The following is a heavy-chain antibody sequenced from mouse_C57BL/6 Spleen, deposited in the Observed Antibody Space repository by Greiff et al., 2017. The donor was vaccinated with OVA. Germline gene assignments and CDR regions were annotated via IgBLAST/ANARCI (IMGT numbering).Heavy chain of an antibody. CDR1: GYTFTDYY. D-gene: IGHD1-1*01. CDR2: INPYNGGT. CDR3: ARGDYGSSCPDY. J-gene: IGHJ2*01. V-gene: IGHV1-19*01. Sequence: EVQLQQSGPVLVKPGASVKMSCKASGYTFTDYYMNWVKQSHGKSLEWIGVINPYNGGTSYNQKFKGKATLTVDKSSSTAYMELNSLTSEDSAVYCCARGDYGSSCPDYWGQGTTLTVSS.